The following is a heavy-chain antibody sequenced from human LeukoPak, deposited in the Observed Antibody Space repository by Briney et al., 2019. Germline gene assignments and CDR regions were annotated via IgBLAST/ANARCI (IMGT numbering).Heavy chain of an antibody. V-gene: IGHV3-23*01. Sequence: GGSLRLFCAASGFTFSSYGMGLVRQAPGKGLEWVSAFSGSGGDTYYAASVKGRFTISRDNAKNSLYLQMNSLRAEDTALYYCARPAIAVAGTRFAFDIWGQGTMVTVSS. D-gene: IGHD6-19*01. CDR3: ARPAIAVAGTRFAFDI. CDR1: GFTFSSYG. J-gene: IGHJ3*02. CDR2: FSGSGGDT.